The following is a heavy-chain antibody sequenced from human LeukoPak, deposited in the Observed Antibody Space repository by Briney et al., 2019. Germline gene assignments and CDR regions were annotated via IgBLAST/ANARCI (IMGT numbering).Heavy chain of an antibody. Sequence: PSETLCLTCTVSGGSISSYYWSWIRQPPGKGLEWIGYIYYSGDTNYNPSPKSRVTISVDTSKNQFSLKLNSATAADTAVYYCASGTYYYFDFWGQGALVTVSS. V-gene: IGHV4-59*01. CDR1: GGSISSYY. D-gene: IGHD6-13*01. J-gene: IGHJ4*02. CDR3: ASGTYYYFDF. CDR2: IYYSGDT.